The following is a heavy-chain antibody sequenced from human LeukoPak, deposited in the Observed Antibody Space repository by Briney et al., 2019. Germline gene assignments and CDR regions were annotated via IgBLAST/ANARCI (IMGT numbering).Heavy chain of an antibody. V-gene: IGHV3-9*01. CDR2: ISWNSGNM. Sequence: GGSLRLSCAPSGFMFNDYALHWVRKAPGKGWKGFSSISWNSGNMYYVDSVKGRFTISRDNAKDSLSLQMNSLKPEDTALYYCAKGPGLGAGKRYLDLWGRGTLVIVSS. J-gene: IGHJ2*01. CDR3: AKGPGLGAGKRYLDL. D-gene: IGHD6-13*01. CDR1: GFMFNDYA.